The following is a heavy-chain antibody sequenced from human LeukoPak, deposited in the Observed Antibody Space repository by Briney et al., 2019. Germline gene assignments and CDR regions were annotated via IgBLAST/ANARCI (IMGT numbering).Heavy chain of an antibody. CDR3: ARHGTISSESYFDY. D-gene: IGHD1-14*01. V-gene: IGHV4-59*08. Sequence: SETLSLTCSVSGGSVSSYYWSWIRQSPGKGLEWIGYIHNSGRTNYDPSLKSRVTGFVDTSKNQVSLRLSSVTAADTAVYYCARHGTISSESYFDYWGQGALVTVSS. CDR1: GGSVSSYY. CDR2: IHNSGRT. J-gene: IGHJ4*02.